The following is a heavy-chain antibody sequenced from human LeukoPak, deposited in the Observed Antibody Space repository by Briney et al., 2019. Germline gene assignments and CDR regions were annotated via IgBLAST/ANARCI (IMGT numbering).Heavy chain of an antibody. CDR2: INAGNGNT. CDR3: ARGYSGSYYGFLL. D-gene: IGHD1-26*01. V-gene: IGHV1-3*03. J-gene: IGHJ4*02. Sequence: ASVKVSCKASGYTFTSYAMHWVRQAPGQRLEWMGWINAGNGNTKYSQEFQGRVTITRDTSTSTAYMELSSLRSEDKAVYYCARGYSGSYYGFLLWGQGTLVTASS. CDR1: GYTFTSYA.